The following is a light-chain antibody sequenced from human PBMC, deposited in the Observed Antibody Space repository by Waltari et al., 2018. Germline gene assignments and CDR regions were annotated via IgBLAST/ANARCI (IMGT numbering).Light chain of an antibody. CDR2: GAS. CDR3: QQYGSSSYT. CDR1: PSVSSRY. Sequence: ELVLTQSPGSLSLSPGQRATLSCMPSPSVSSRYLAWYQQQPGQAPRLLIYGASSRATGIPDRFSGSGSGTDFTFTISRLEPEDFAVYYCQQYGSSSYTFGQGTKLEIK. J-gene: IGKJ2*01. V-gene: IGKV3-20*01.